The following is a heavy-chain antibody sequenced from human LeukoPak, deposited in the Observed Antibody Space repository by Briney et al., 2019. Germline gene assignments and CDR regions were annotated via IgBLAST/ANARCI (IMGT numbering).Heavy chain of an antibody. CDR2: ISSSSSYI. CDR3: ARDADDYYDSSGYQFDY. CDR1: GFTFSSYS. D-gene: IGHD3-22*01. J-gene: IGHJ4*02. Sequence: GGSLRLSCAASGFTFSSYSMNWVRQAPGKGLEWVSSISSSSSYIYYADSVKGRFTISRDNAKNSLYLQMNSLRAEDTAVYYCARDADDYYDSSGYQFDYWGQGTLVTVSS. V-gene: IGHV3-21*01.